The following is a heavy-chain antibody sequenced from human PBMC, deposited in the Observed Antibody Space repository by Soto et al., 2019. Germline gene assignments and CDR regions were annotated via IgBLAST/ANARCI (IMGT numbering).Heavy chain of an antibody. CDR2: IYYSGST. CDR3: AAQEVGGSYVYTFDP. J-gene: IGHJ5*02. Sequence: QLQLQESGPGLVKPSETLSLTCTVSGGSISSSSYYWGWIRQPPGKGLEWIGSIYYSGSTYYNPSPKSRGHISVNTAKNPFSLEPEPWTAADPAGYYCAAQEVGGSYVYTFDPWGQGTLVTVSS. V-gene: IGHV4-39*02. CDR1: GGSISSSSYY. D-gene: IGHD1-26*01.